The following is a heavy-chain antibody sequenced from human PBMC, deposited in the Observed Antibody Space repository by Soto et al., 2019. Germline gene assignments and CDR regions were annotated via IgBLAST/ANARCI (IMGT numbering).Heavy chain of an antibody. CDR1: GGSVSSLGYQ. J-gene: IGHJ4*02. D-gene: IGHD3-16*01. Sequence: QVQLQESGPGLVKPSETLSLTCTVSGGSVSSLGYQWSWSRLPPGKGLEWIGYFSYRGFDNFAPTLTSRVTIAVDTSKHQFSLKLSSVTAADTAGYYCARDRQGSLDYWGQGSLVTVSS. CDR2: FSYRGFD. V-gene: IGHV4-61*08. CDR3: ARDRQGSLDY.